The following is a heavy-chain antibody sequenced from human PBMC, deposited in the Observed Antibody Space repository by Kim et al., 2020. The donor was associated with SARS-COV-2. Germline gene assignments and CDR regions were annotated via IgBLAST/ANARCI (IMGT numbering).Heavy chain of an antibody. CDR3: ARGRGVGTFNPFDL. D-gene: IGHD7-27*01. CDR2: INWNGGST. J-gene: IGHJ4*02. CDR1: GFIFDDYG. V-gene: IGHV3-20*04. Sequence: GGSLRLSCAASGFIFDDYGMNWVRQAPGKGLEWVSGINWNGGSTGYADSVKGRFTISRDNAKNSLYLQMNSLRTDDTAFYYCARGRGVGTFNPFDLWGQGTPVIVSS.